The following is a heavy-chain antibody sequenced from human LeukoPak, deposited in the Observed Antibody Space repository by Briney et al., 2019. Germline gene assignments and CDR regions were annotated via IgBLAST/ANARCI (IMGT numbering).Heavy chain of an antibody. V-gene: IGHV3-23*01. CDR3: AALPQDYYIDY. CDR1: GFTFSSYA. J-gene: IGHJ4*02. CDR2: ISGSGGST. Sequence: GGSLRLSCAASGFTFSSYAMSWVRQAPGKGLEWVSAISGSGGSTYYADSVKGRFTISRDNSKNTLHLQMNSLRAEDTAVYYCAALPQDYYIDYWGQGTLVTVSS.